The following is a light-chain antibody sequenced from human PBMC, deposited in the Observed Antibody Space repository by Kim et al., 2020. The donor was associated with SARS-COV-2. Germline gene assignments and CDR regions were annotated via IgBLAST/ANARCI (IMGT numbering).Light chain of an antibody. J-gene: IGKJ1*01. CDR3: QQYHNFPWT. V-gene: IGKV1-16*02. CDR1: QDIANH. Sequence: ASVGARVTITCRASQDIANHLAWFQQKPGTAPKSLIFAASSLQSAVPSEFSGSGSGTDFTLTISSLQPEDFATYYCQQYHNFPWTFGQGTKVDIK. CDR2: AAS.